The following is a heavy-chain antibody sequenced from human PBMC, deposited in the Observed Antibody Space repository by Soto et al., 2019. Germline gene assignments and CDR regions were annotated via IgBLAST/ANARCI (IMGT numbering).Heavy chain of an antibody. CDR2: IWYDGSNK. V-gene: IGHV3-33*01. CDR3: TTEFYSTGYTF. J-gene: IGHJ4*02. CDR1: GFTFSSYG. D-gene: IGHD3-22*01. Sequence: GGSLRLSCAASGFTFSSYGMHWVRQAPGKGLEWVAVIWYDGSNKYYADSVKGRFTISRDDSKNTLYLQMNSLKTEDTSMYYCTTEFYSTGYTFWGQGTLVPGSS.